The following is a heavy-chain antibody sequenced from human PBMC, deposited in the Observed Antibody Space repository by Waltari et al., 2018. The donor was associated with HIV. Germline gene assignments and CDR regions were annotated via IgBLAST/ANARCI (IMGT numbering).Heavy chain of an antibody. CDR2: VVVGSRVT. Sequence: QKQLVQSGPEVKKPGTSVRVSCKASGFTFSSSAVQWVRQARGQGLEGMGWVVVGSRVTDYAQTFQARATITRDMSTSTAYMELSSLTSEDTAVYYCAAFCDWGTYWYFDLWGRGTLVTVSS. D-gene: IGHD3-16*01. V-gene: IGHV1-58*01. J-gene: IGHJ2*01. CDR3: AAFCDWGTYWYFDL. CDR1: GFTFSSSA.